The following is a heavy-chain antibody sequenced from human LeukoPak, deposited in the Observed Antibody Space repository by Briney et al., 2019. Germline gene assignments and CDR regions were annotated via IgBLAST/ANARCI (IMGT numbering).Heavy chain of an antibody. CDR1: GITLSNYG. D-gene: IGHD3-22*01. V-gene: IGHV3-23*01. CDR3: AKRGVVIRVILGGFHKEANYFDS. J-gene: IGHJ4*02. Sequence: GGSLRLSCAVSGITLSNYGMSWVRQAPGKGLEWVAGISDSGGRTYYADSVKGRFTISRDTPKNTLYLQMNSLRAEDTAVYFCAKRGVVIRVILGGFHKEANYFDSWGQGALVSVSS. CDR2: ISDSGGRT.